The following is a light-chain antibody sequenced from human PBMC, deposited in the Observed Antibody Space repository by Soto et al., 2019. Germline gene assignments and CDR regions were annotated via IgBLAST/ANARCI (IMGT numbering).Light chain of an antibody. Sequence: QSALTQPASVSGSPGQSITISCTGTSTDVGGHYYVSWYQQHPGKAPKLIIYDVTDRPSGVSHRCSGSKSGNTASLTISGLQAEDEADYYCTSYTSTNSYVAVGGGTKLTVL. CDR3: TSYTSTNSYVA. CDR2: DVT. J-gene: IGLJ2*01. CDR1: STDVGGHYY. V-gene: IGLV2-14*03.